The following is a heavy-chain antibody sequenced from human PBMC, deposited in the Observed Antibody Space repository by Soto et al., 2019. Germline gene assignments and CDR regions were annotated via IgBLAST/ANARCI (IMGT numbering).Heavy chain of an antibody. J-gene: IGHJ4*02. Sequence: SETLSLTCAVSGGSISSGGYSWSWIRQPPGKGLEYIGYIYYSGSTDYNPSLKSRVTISADTSQNQFSLKLSSVTAADTAVYYCARISGYGDYIYWGQGTLVTVSS. CDR2: IYYSGST. CDR3: ARISGYGDYIY. D-gene: IGHD4-17*01. CDR1: GGSISSGGYS. V-gene: IGHV4-30-4*07.